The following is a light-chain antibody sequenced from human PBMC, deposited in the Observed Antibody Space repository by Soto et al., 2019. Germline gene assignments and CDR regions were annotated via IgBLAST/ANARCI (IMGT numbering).Light chain of an antibody. Sequence: QSALTQPASVSGSPGQSITISCTGTSSDVGSYNLVSWYQQHPGKAPKLMIYEGSKRPSGVSNRFSGSKSGNAASLTVSGLQGEDEADYYCSSYAGSSWVFGGGTKVTVL. CDR2: EGS. V-gene: IGLV2-14*02. CDR3: SSYAGSSWV. J-gene: IGLJ3*02. CDR1: SSDVGSYNL.